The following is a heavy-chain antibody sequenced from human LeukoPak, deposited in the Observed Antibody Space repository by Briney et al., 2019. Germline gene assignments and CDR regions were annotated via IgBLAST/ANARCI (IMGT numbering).Heavy chain of an antibody. V-gene: IGHV3-23*01. CDR3: AKEGGYTYGPLDY. CDR1: GFTVSSNY. CDR2: ISGSGGST. Sequence: QTGGSLRLSCAASGFTVSSNYMSWVRQAPGKGLEWVSAISGSGGSTYFADSVKGRFTISRDNSKNTLYLQMNSLRAEDTAVYYCAKEGGYTYGPLDYWGQGTLVTVSS. J-gene: IGHJ4*02. D-gene: IGHD5-18*01.